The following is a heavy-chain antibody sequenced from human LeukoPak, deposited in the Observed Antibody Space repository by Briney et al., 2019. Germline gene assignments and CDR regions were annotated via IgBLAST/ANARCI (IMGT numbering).Heavy chain of an antibody. Sequence: SETLSLTCAVYGGSFSGYYWSWIRQPPGKGLEWIGEINRSGSTNYNPSLKSRVTISVDTSKNQFSLKLSSVTAADTAVYYCARGPPRQFWSGYYRLDYWGQGTLVTVSS. CDR2: INRSGST. CDR1: GGSFSGYY. CDR3: ARGPPRQFWSGYYRLDY. V-gene: IGHV4-34*01. J-gene: IGHJ4*02. D-gene: IGHD3-3*01.